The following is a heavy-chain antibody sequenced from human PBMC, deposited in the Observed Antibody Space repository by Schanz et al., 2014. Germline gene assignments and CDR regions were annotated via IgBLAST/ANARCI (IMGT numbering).Heavy chain of an antibody. D-gene: IGHD3-10*01. J-gene: IGHJ3*02. V-gene: IGHV3-23*01. CDR2: FDAHDGRA. CDR3: AKGRFGELSAFDI. Sequence: VHLLESGGGLVKPGGSLRLSCEASGFSFGNYGMSWVRQAPGKGLEWVSGFDAHDGRAYYADSAKGRFTISRDNSKNTLYLQMNSLRAEDTAVYYCAKGRFGELSAFDIWGQGTMVTVSS. CDR1: GFSFGNYG.